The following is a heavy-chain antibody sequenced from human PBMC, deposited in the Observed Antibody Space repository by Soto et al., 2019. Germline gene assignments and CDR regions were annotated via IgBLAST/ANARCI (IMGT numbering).Heavy chain of an antibody. CDR3: ARVPSSSYHYFDY. D-gene: IGHD6-13*01. CDR1: GFTVSSYS. Sequence: SGFTVSSYSMSWVRQAPGKGLEWVSVLYSAGSADFADSVKGRFTISRDNSKNTLYLQMSSLRAADTAVYYCARVPSSSYHYFDYLGQGTPVTVSS. CDR2: LYSAGSA. J-gene: IGHJ4*02. V-gene: IGHV3-66*01.